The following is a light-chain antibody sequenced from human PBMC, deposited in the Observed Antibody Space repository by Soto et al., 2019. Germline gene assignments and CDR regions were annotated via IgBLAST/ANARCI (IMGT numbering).Light chain of an antibody. CDR1: QSVNSN. CDR3: QQYGSSPPRT. V-gene: IGKV3-20*01. J-gene: IGKJ1*01. Sequence: EIVLTQSPATLSSFPGDRVTLSCRASQSVNSNLAWYQQKAGQAPRLLIYGTSTRATDVPDRFSGSGSGADFTLSISRLEPEDFAVYYCQQYGSSPPRTFGQGTKVDIK. CDR2: GTS.